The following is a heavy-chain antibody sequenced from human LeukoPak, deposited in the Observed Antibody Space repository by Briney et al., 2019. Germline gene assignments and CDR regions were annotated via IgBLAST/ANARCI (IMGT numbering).Heavy chain of an antibody. Sequence: GGSLRLSCVTSGFTFTSVSLSWVRQAPAKGLEWVAFIGHVAGDIFYGDSVKGRFNISRDDAKGSVYLQMNSLTVDDTAVYFCARDPYTGSMFDYWGHGTLVTVSS. CDR1: GFTFTSVS. CDR3: ARDPYTGSMFDY. CDR2: IGHVAGDI. J-gene: IGHJ4*01. V-gene: IGHV3-21*01. D-gene: IGHD1-1*01.